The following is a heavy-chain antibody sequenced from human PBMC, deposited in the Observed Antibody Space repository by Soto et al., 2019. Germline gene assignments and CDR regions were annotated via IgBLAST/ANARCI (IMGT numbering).Heavy chain of an antibody. CDR3: ARGKRRDHKGYYDFWSGYRYYGMDV. CDR1: GYPFTSYD. CDR2: MNPNSGGT. V-gene: IGHV1-2*04. Sequence: GASVKVSCKASGYPFTSYDINWVRQASGQGLEWMGWMNPNSGGTNYAQKFQGWVTMTRDTSISTAYMELSRLRSDDTAVYYCARGKRRDHKGYYDFWSGYRYYGMDVWGQGTTVTVSS. D-gene: IGHD3-3*01. J-gene: IGHJ6*02.